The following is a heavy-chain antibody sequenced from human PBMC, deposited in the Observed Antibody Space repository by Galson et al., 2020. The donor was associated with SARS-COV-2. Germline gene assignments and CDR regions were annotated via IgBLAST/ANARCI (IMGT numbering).Heavy chain of an antibody. Sequence: ASVKVSCKASGYTFTSYYMHWVRQAPGQGLEWMGIINPSGGSTSYAQKFQGRVTMTRDTSTSTVYMELSSLRSEDTAVYYCASRSGRTLYYDSPGGVDIWGQGTMVTVSS. CDR3: ASRSGRTLYYDSPGGVDI. CDR2: INPSGGST. D-gene: IGHD3-22*01. J-gene: IGHJ3*02. V-gene: IGHV1-46*03. CDR1: GYTFTSYY.